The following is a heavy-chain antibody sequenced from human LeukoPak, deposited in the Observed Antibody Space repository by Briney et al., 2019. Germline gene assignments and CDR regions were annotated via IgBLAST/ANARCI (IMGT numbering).Heavy chain of an antibody. D-gene: IGHD3-10*01. CDR1: GXTVSSYY. V-gene: IGHV3-53*01. CDR3: ARNWFSTYFDY. CDR2: IYSDGNT. Sequence: PGGSLRLSCSASGXTVSSYYMSWVRQAPGKGLEWVSLIYSDGNTYYADSVKGRFTISRDNSKNTLYLQMNSLRAEDTAVYYCARNWFSTYFDYWGQGTLVTVSS. J-gene: IGHJ4*02.